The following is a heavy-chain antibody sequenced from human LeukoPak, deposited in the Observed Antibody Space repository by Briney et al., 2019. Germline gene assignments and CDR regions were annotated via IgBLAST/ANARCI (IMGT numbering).Heavy chain of an antibody. CDR2: ISGSGGRT. Sequence: GGSLRLSCAASGFTFSSYVMTWVRQAPGKGLEWVSGISGSGGRTYYADSVKGRFTISRDNSKNSLYLQMNSLRAEDTAVYYCARDQDSGSGSYYYYYMDVWGKGTTVTVSS. V-gene: IGHV3-23*01. CDR3: ARDQDSGSGSYYYYYMDV. D-gene: IGHD1-26*01. CDR1: GFTFSSYV. J-gene: IGHJ6*03.